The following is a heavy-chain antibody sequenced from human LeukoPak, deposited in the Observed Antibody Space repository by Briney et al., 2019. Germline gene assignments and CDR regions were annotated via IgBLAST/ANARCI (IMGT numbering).Heavy chain of an antibody. CDR1: GFTFSSYS. CDR2: ISSSSSYI. Sequence: PGGSLRLSCAASGFTFSSYSMNWVRQAPGKGLEWVSSISSSSSYIYYADSVKGRFTISRDYAKNSLYLQMNSLRAEDTAVYYCAGARAAMAVPWNYWGQGTLVTVSS. D-gene: IGHD6-25*01. J-gene: IGHJ4*02. CDR3: AGARAAMAVPWNY. V-gene: IGHV3-21*01.